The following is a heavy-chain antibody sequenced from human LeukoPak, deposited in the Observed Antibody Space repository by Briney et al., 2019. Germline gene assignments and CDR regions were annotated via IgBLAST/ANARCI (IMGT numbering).Heavy chain of an antibody. CDR2: IKQDGSGK. CDR3: ARSDFWRSYHRGYFDY. V-gene: IGHV3-7*05. J-gene: IGHJ4*02. CDR1: GFTFSSYW. D-gene: IGHD3-3*01. Sequence: PGGSLRLSCAASGFTFSSYWMSWVRQAPGKGLEWVAKIKQDGSGKYYVDSVKGRFTISRDNTENSLYLQMNSLRVEDTAVYYCARSDFWRSYHRGYFDYWGQGTLVTVSS.